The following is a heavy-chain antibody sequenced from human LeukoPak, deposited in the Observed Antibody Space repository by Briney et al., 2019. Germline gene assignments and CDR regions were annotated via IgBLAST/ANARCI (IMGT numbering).Heavy chain of an antibody. CDR2: IYHSGST. J-gene: IGHJ6*03. D-gene: IGHD4-23*01. CDR3: ARVRVGYGGNSEEELDYYYYMDV. CDR1: GGSISSYY. Sequence: PSETLSLTCTVSGGSISSYYWSWIRQPPGKGLEWIGSIYHSGSTNYNPSLKSRVTIAVDTSKNQFSLKLRSVTAADTAVYYCARVRVGYGGNSEEELDYYYYMDVWGKGTTVTVSS. V-gene: IGHV4-59*12.